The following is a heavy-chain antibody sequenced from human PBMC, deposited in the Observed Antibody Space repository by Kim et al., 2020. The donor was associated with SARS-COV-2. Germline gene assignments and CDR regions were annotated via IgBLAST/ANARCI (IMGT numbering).Heavy chain of an antibody. D-gene: IGHD2-2*01. Sequence: TNYNPSLKSRVTISVDTSKNQFSLKLSSVTAADTAVYYCARGSKKYYFDYWGQGTLVTVSS. CDR3: ARGSKKYYFDY. J-gene: IGHJ4*02. V-gene: IGHV4-34*01. CDR2: T.